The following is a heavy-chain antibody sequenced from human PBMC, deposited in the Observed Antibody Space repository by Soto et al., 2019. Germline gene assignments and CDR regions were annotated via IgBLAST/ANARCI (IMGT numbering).Heavy chain of an antibody. J-gene: IGHJ4*02. D-gene: IGHD5-12*01. CDR1: GFTFSSYG. Sequence: QVQLVESGGGVVQPGRSLRLSCAASGFTFSSYGMHWVRQAPGKGLEWVAVISYDGSNKYYADSVKGRFTISRDTSKNTLYLEMNILRAEDTAVYYCAVQSSSIVALDYWGQGTLVTVSS. V-gene: IGHV3-30*03. CDR3: AVQSSSIVALDY. CDR2: ISYDGSNK.